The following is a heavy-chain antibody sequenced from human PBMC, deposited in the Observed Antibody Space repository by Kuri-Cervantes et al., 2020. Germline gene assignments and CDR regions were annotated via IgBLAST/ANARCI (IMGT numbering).Heavy chain of an antibody. D-gene: IGHD3-10*01. CDR3: ARQAGLLWFGGQDY. CDR1: DGSFSDYY. Sequence: SETLSLTCAVYDGSFSDYYWGWIRQPPGKGLEWIGSIYHSGSTYYNPSLKRRVTISVDTPKNQFSLKLSSVTAADTAVYYCARQAGLLWFGGQDYWGQGTLVTVSS. V-gene: IGHV4-38-2*01. CDR2: IYHSGST. J-gene: IGHJ4*02.